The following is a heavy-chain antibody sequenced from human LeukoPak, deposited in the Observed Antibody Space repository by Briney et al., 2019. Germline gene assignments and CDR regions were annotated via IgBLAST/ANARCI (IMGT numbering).Heavy chain of an antibody. J-gene: IGHJ4*02. CDR3: AKVSKSSSSPYYFDY. V-gene: IGHV3-23*01. CDR2: ISGSGGST. D-gene: IGHD6-6*01. Sequence: PGGSLRLSCAASGFTFSSYAMSWVRQAPGKGLEWVSAISGSGGSTYYTDSVKGRFTIPRDNSKNTLYLQMNSLRAEDTAVYYCAKVSKSSSSPYYFDYWGQGTLVTVSS. CDR1: GFTFSSYA.